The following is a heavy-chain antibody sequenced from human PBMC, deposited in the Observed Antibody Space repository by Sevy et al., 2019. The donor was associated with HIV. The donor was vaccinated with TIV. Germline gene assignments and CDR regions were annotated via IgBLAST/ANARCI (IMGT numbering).Heavy chain of an antibody. CDR2: IYSGGST. J-gene: IGHJ3*02. D-gene: IGHD5-18*01. CDR3: AGRVTSDSFDI. V-gene: IGHV3-66*02. CDR1: GFTVSDNY. Sequence: GGSLRLSCADSGFTVSDNYMSWVRQAPGKGLEWVSLIYSGGSTYYADSVKGRFTISRDNSKNTLYLKMDSLRAEDTAVYYCAGRVTSDSFDIWGQGTMVTVSS.